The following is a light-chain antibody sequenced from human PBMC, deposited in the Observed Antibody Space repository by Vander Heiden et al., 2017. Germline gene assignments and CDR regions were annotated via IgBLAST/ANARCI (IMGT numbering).Light chain of an antibody. CDR3: NSYTSSSTVV. CDR2: EVS. J-gene: IGLJ2*01. CDR1: SSDVGGYNY. Sequence: QSALTQPASVSGSPGQSITIPCTGTSSDVGGYNYYSWYQQHPGKAPKLMIYEVSNRPSGVSNRFSGSKSGNTASLTISGLQAEDETDYYCNSYTSSSTVVFGGGTKLTVL. V-gene: IGLV2-14*01.